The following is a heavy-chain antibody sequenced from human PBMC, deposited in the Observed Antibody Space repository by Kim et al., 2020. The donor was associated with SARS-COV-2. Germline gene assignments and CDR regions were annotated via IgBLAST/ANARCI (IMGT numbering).Heavy chain of an antibody. CDR2: INHSGST. CDR3: ARRGYSYDHTYNWFDP. CDR1: GGSFSGYY. Sequence: SETLSLTCAVYGGSFSGYYWSWIRLPPGKGLEWIGEINHSGSTNYNPSLKSRVTISVDTSKNQFSLKLSSVTAADTAVYYCARRGYSYDHTYNWFDPWGQGTLVTVSS. D-gene: IGHD5-18*01. J-gene: IGHJ5*02. V-gene: IGHV4-34*01.